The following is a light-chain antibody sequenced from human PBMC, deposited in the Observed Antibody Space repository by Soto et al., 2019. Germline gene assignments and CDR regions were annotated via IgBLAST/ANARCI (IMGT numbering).Light chain of an antibody. V-gene: IGKV3-15*01. J-gene: IGKJ4*01. CDR2: GAS. Sequence: EIVLTQSPATLSVSPGERATLSCRASQSVSSDLAWFQQKPGQAPRLLIYGASTRATGIPARFSGSGSGTEFTLTISSLQSEDVAIYYCQQSNNWPLTFGGGTKVEVK. CDR1: QSVSSD. CDR3: QQSNNWPLT.